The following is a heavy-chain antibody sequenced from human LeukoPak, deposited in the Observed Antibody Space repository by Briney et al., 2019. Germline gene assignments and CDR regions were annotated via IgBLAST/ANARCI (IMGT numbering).Heavy chain of an antibody. Sequence: SETLSLTCTVSGGSFSSGSYYWSWIRQPPGKGLEWIGYIYYSGSTNYNPSLKSRVTISVDTSKNQFSLKLSSVTAADTAVYYCARGLWFPYYWGQGTLVTVSS. V-gene: IGHV4-61*01. CDR1: GGSFSSGSYY. J-gene: IGHJ4*02. D-gene: IGHD2-21*01. CDR3: ARGLWFPYY. CDR2: IYYSGST.